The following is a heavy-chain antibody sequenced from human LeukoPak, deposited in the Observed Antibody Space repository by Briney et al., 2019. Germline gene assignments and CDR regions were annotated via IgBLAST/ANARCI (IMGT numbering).Heavy chain of an antibody. V-gene: IGHV3-23*01. CDR2: ISGSGGST. J-gene: IGHJ4*02. D-gene: IGHD3-9*01. CDR3: AKSGPYYDVVTGYPTLFDY. CDR1: GFTFSSYT. Sequence: PGGSLRLSCAASGFTFSSYTMSWVRQAPGKGLEWVSVISGSGGSTFYADFVKGRFTITRDNSKNTLYLQMNSLRAEDTAVYYCAKSGPYYDVVTGYPTLFDYWGQGTLVTVSS.